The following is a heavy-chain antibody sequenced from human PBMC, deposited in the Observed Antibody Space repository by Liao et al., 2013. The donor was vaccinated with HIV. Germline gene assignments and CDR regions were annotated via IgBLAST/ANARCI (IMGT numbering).Heavy chain of an antibody. J-gene: IGHJ5*02. CDR1: GGSISNGDYY. D-gene: IGHD3-9*01. Sequence: QVQLQESGPGLVKPSQTLALTCAVSGGSISNGDYYWSWIRQPPGKGLEWIGYIYSSGNTYYNPSLKSRVTISIDTSKNQFSLKLSSVTAADTAVYYCARDAYFDWDNWFDPWGQGTLVTVSS. V-gene: IGHV4-31*11. CDR3: ARDAYFDWDNWFDP. CDR2: IYSSGNT.